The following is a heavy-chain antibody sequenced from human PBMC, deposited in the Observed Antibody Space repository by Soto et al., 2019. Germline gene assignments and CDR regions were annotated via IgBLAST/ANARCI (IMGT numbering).Heavy chain of an antibody. J-gene: IGHJ6*02. V-gene: IGHV3-9*01. CDR3: AKDSSSYYYYYYGMDV. CDR2: ISWNSGSI. CDR1: GFTFDDYA. D-gene: IGHD6-6*01. Sequence: GGSLRLSCAASGFTFDDYAMHWVRQASGKGLEWVSGISWNSGSIGYADSVKGRFTISRDNAKNSLYLQMNSLRAEDTALYYCAKDSSSYYYYYYGMDVWGQGTTVTVSS.